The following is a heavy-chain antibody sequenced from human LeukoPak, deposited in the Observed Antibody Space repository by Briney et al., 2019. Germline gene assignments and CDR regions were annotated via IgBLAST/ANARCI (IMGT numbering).Heavy chain of an antibody. D-gene: IGHD3-22*01. Sequence: ASLKVSCKASGYTFTSYGISWVRQAPGQGLEWMGWISAYNGNTDYAQKLQGRVTMTTDTSTSTAYMELRSLRSDDTAVYYCARNEGYYDSSGGDYWGQGTLVTVSS. CDR1: GYTFTSYG. CDR3: ARNEGYYDSSGGDY. V-gene: IGHV1-18*01. CDR2: ISAYNGNT. J-gene: IGHJ4*02.